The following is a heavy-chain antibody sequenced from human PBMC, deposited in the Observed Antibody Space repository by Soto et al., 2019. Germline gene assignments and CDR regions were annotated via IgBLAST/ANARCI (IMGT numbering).Heavy chain of an antibody. Sequence: QLQLQESGPGLVKPSETLSLTCTVSGGSISSSSYYWGWIRQPPGKGLEWIGSVYYSGSTYYNPSLKSRVTISVDTSKTQFSLKLSSVTAADTAVYYCARHPIGDYGANSQYFDYWGQGTLVTVSS. CDR3: ARHPIGDYGANSQYFDY. D-gene: IGHD4-17*01. J-gene: IGHJ4*02. CDR2: VYYSGST. V-gene: IGHV4-39*01. CDR1: GGSISSSSYY.